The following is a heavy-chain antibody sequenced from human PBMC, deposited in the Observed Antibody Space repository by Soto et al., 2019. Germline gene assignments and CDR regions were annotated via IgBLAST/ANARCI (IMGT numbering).Heavy chain of an antibody. D-gene: IGHD3-22*01. CDR1: GYSFTSYW. V-gene: IGHV5-51*01. Sequence: GESLKISCKGSGYSFTSYWIGWVRQMPGKGLEWMGIIYPGDSDTRYSPSFQGQVTISADKSISTAYLQWSSLKASDTAMYYCARSSLYYYDSSAYLDYWGQGTLVTVSS. J-gene: IGHJ4*02. CDR2: IYPGDSDT. CDR3: ARSSLYYYDSSAYLDY.